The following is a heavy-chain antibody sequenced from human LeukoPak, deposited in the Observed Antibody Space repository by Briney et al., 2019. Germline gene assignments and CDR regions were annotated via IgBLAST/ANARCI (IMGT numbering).Heavy chain of an antibody. CDR2: ISAYNGNT. D-gene: IGHD4-17*01. J-gene: IGHJ6*03. CDR1: GYTFTSYG. V-gene: IGHV1-18*01. Sequence: GASVKVSCKASGYTFTSYGISWVRQAPGQGLEWMGWISAYNGNTNYAQKLQGRVTMTTDTSTSTAYMELRSLRSDDTAVYYCARDRGTVTTSVGLRGLSYMDVWGKGTTVTISS. CDR3: ARDRGTVTTSVGLRGLSYMDV.